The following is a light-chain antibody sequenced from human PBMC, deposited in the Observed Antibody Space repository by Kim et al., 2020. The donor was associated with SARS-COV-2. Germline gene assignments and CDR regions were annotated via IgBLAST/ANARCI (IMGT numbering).Light chain of an antibody. Sequence: GQSVTISCTGTSSDVGGYNYVSWYQKHPGKAPKFMIYDVSKRPSGVSNRFSGSKSGNTASLTISGLQAEDEADYYCSSYTSSSTLVFGGGTKLTVL. CDR2: DVS. CDR3: SSYTSSSTLV. V-gene: IGLV2-14*04. J-gene: IGLJ3*02. CDR1: SSDVGGYNY.